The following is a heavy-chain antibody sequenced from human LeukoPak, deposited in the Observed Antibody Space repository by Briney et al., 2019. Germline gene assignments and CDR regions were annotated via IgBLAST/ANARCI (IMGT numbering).Heavy chain of an antibody. D-gene: IGHD3-9*01. CDR2: IWYDGSNK. CDR1: GFTFSSYG. Sequence: GGSLRLSCAASGFTFSSYGMHWVRQAPGKGLEWVAVIWYDGSNKYYADSVKGRFTISRDNSKNTLYLQMNSLRAEDTAVYYCARDWYDILTGYYNDYFDYWGQGTLVTVPS. CDR3: ARDWYDILTGYYNDYFDY. J-gene: IGHJ4*02. V-gene: IGHV3-33*01.